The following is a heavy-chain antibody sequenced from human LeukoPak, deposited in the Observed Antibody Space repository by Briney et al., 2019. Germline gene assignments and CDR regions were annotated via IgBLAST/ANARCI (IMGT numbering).Heavy chain of an antibody. CDR3: ARQESGPYHYMDV. V-gene: IGHV4-59*08. Sequence: KPSETLSLTCSVSGGSISSYYWTWIRQARGKGPEWIGYVYYSVSTNYNPSLKSRVSISQDTSKNQVSLKLSSVTAADTAVYYCARQESGPYHYMDVWGKGTTVTVSS. CDR1: GGSISSYY. CDR2: VYYSVST. D-gene: IGHD3-3*01. J-gene: IGHJ6*03.